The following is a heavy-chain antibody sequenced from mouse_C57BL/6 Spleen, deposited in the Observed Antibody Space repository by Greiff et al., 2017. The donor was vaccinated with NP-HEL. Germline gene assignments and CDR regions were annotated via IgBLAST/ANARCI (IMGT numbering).Heavy chain of an antibody. CDR1: GFTFSDYY. CDR3: ARVYYSILDY. Sequence: EVKLVESEGGLVQPGSSMKLSCTASGFTFSDYYMAWVRQVPEKGLEWVANINSDGSSTYYLDTLKSRFIISRDNAKNILYLQMSSLKSEDTATYYCARVYYSILDYWGQGTTLTVSS. J-gene: IGHJ2*01. D-gene: IGHD2-5*01. V-gene: IGHV5-16*01. CDR2: INSDGSST.